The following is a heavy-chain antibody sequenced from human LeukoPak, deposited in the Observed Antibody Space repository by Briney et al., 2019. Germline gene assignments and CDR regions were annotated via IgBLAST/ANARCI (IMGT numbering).Heavy chain of an antibody. CDR2: IIPMLNKA. CDR3: ARCSSGGCFFDF. V-gene: IGHV1-69*05. D-gene: IGHD2-15*01. J-gene: IGHJ4*02. CDR1: GCTFSGYV. Sequence: PVKLSCKASGCTFSGYVISWVRQAPGQGLEWMGGIIPMLNKANYAQKFQGRVTVTTDESTSTANMELRSLRSEDTAIYYCARCSSGGCFFDFWAQGTLVTVSS.